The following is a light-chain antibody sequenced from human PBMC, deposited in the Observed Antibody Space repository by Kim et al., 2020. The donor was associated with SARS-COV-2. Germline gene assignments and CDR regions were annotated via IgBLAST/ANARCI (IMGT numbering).Light chain of an antibody. CDR3: QHYNNWPLT. Sequence: EIVMTQSPATLSVSPGDRATLSCRASQSVSSNLAWYQQKPGLGPRLLIYGASTRATGIPARFSGSGSGTEFTLTISSLQSEDFAVYYCQHYNNWPLTFGGGTKVDI. CDR2: GAS. J-gene: IGKJ4*01. CDR1: QSVSSN. V-gene: IGKV3-15*01.